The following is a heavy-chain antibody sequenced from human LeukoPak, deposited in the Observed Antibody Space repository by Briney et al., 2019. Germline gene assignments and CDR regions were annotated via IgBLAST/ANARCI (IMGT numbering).Heavy chain of an antibody. CDR3: ARDRRYYYDSSGLFLAAGDAFDI. D-gene: IGHD3-22*01. J-gene: IGHJ3*02. Sequence: PGGSLRLSCAASGFTFSSHSMNWVRQAPGKGLEWVSSISSSSSYIYYADSVKGRFTISRDNAKNSLYLQMNSLRAEDTAVYYCARDRRYYYDSSGLFLAAGDAFDIWGQGTMVTVSS. V-gene: IGHV3-21*01. CDR2: ISSSSSYI. CDR1: GFTFSSHS.